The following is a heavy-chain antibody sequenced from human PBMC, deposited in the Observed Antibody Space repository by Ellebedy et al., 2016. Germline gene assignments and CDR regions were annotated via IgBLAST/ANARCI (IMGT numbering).Heavy chain of an antibody. CDR1: GFTFSSYG. CDR3: ARDASGRYMDV. D-gene: IGHD6-19*01. J-gene: IGHJ6*03. V-gene: IGHV3-33*01. CDR2: IWYDGSNK. Sequence: GGSLRLSXAASGFTFSSYGMHWVRQAPGKGLEWVAVIWYDGSNKYYADSVKGRFTISRDNSKNTLYLQMNSLRAEDTAVYYCARDASGRYMDVWGKGTTVTVSS.